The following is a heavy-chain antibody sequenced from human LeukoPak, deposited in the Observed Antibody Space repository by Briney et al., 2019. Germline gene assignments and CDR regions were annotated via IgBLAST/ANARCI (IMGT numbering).Heavy chain of an antibody. J-gene: IGHJ4*02. CDR1: GYTFTNYY. CDR3: ARDMGPGQQPDY. D-gene: IGHD6-13*01. CDR2: INPSSGGT. Sequence: ASVKVSCKASGYTFTNYYMHWVRQAPGQGLEWMGIINPSSGGTSYAQKFQGRVTMTRDTSTSTVYMELSSLRSEDTAVYYCARDMGPGQQPDYWGQGTLVTVSS. V-gene: IGHV1-46*01.